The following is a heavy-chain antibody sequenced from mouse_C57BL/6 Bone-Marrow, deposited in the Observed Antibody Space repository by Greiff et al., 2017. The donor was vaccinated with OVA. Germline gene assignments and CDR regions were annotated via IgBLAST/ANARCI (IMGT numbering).Heavy chain of an antibody. Sequence: EVQLQQSGAELVKPGASVMLSCTASGFNIKDYYMHWVKQRTEQGLEWIGRIDPEDGETKYAPKFQGKATLTADTSSNTASLQLSSLTSEATAVSYGESGGNYVVFSWFAYRGQGTLVTVSA. CDR3: ESGGNYVVFSWFAY. CDR2: IDPEDGET. J-gene: IGHJ3*01. D-gene: IGHD2-1*01. CDR1: GFNIKDYY. V-gene: IGHV14-2*01.